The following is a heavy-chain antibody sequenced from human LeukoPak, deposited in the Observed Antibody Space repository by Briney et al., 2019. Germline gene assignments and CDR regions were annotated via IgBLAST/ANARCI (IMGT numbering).Heavy chain of an antibody. CDR3: AKNGDRGAYCTGGTCYPYFYYYMDV. CDR2: ISGSGGST. D-gene: IGHD2-15*01. J-gene: IGHJ6*03. Sequence: PGGSLKLSCAASGFTFSSYAMSWVRQAPGKGLEWVSAISGSGGSTYYADSVKGRFTISRDNFKNTLYLQMNSLRAEDTAIYYCAKNGDRGAYCTGGTCYPYFYYYMDVWGKGTTVTI. CDR1: GFTFSSYA. V-gene: IGHV3-23*01.